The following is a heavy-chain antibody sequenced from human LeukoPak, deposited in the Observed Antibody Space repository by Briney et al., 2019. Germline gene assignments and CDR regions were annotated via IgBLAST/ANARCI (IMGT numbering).Heavy chain of an antibody. V-gene: IGHV3-21*01. J-gene: IGHJ3*02. CDR2: ISSSSSYI. CDR3: ARALDYGGSLAI. D-gene: IGHD4-23*01. CDR1: RFTFSTYG. Sequence: GGSLRLSCAASRFTFSTYGMHWVRQAPGKGLEWVSSISSSSSYIYYADSVKGRFTISRDNAKNSLYLQMNSLRAEDTAVYYCARALDYGGSLAIWGQGTMVTVSS.